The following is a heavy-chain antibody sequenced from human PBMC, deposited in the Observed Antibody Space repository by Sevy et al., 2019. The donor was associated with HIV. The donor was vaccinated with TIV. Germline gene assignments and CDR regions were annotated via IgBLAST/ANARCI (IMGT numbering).Heavy chain of an antibody. CDR1: GGSISSYY. CDR3: ASLKYFSIFGPYMEV. V-gene: IGHV4-59*01. Sequence: SETLSLTCTVSGGSISSYYWSWIRQPPGKGLEWIGYIYYSGSTNYNPSLKSRVTISVDTSKNQFSLKLSSVTAADTAVYYCASLKYFSIFGPYMEVWGKRTTVTVSS. J-gene: IGHJ6*03. D-gene: IGHD4-4*01. CDR2: IYYSGST.